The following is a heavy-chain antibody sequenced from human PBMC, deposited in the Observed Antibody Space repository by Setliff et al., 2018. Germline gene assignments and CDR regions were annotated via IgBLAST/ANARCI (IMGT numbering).Heavy chain of an antibody. Sequence: SVKVSCKASGGSISSYGISWVRQAPGQGLEWMGGTIPVFGTTDYAQKFQGRVTIMTDESTSTAYMELSSLTSEDTAVYYCAREGVQTRSSTDYHYYMDVWGRGTTVTASS. V-gene: IGHV1-69*05. CDR1: GGSISSYG. CDR2: TIPVFGTT. CDR3: AREGVQTRSSTDYHYYMDV. D-gene: IGHD3-16*01. J-gene: IGHJ6*03.